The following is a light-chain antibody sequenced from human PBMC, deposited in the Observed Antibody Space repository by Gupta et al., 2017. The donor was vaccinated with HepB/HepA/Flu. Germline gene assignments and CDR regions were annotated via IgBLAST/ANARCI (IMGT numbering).Light chain of an antibody. CDR1: QSISSS. V-gene: IGKV1-39*01. J-gene: IGKJ1*01. CDR2: DAT. Sequence: MSPPPSSLSASVGDRVTITCRASQSISSSLNWYQQRPGKAPKLLIYDATTLQSGVPSRFSGSGSGTDFSLSIVSLQPEDFVTYYCQQNYRTPKTFGQGTRVEVK. CDR3: QQNYRTPKT.